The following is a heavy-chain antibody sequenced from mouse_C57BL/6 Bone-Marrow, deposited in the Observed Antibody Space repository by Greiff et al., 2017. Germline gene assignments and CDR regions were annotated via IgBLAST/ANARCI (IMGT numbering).Heavy chain of an antibody. CDR3: TSPITAVVIFDY. Sequence: QVQLQQPGAELVKPGASVKMSCKASGYTFTSYWITWVKQRPGQGLEWIGDIYPGSGSTNYNEKFKSKATLTVDTSSSTAYMQLSSLTSEDSAVYYCTSPITAVVIFDYWGQGTTLAVSS. J-gene: IGHJ2*01. V-gene: IGHV1-55*01. CDR2: IYPGSGST. CDR1: GYTFTSYW. D-gene: IGHD1-1*01.